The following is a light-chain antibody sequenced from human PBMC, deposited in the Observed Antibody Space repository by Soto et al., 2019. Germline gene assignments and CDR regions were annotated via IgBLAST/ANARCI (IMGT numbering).Light chain of an antibody. Sequence: QSALTQPASVSGSPGQSITISCAGTSSDVGAYNYVSWYQHHPGKAPKLMIYDVNNRPSGDSNRFSGSKSGNTASLPISGVQAEDEDAYYCSSWTMGATDVFGSGTKLTVL. CDR2: DVN. V-gene: IGLV2-14*03. J-gene: IGLJ1*01. CDR3: SSWTMGATDV. CDR1: SSDVGAYNY.